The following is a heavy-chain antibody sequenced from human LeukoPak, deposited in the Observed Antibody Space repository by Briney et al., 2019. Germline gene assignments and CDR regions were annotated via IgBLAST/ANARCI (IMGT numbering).Heavy chain of an antibody. V-gene: IGHV4-39*07. D-gene: IGHD6-6*01. CDR3: ARAGVGYSSSSRWFDP. CDR2: IYYSGST. Sequence: SETLSLTCTVSGGSISSSSYYWGWIRQPPGKGLEWIGSIYYSGSTYYNPSLKSRVTISVDTSKNQFSLKLSSVTAADTAVYYCARAGVGYSSSSRWFDPRGQGTLVTVPS. CDR1: GGSISSSSYY. J-gene: IGHJ5*02.